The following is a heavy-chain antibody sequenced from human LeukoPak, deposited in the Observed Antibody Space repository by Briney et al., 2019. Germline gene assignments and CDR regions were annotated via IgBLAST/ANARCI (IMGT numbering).Heavy chain of an antibody. D-gene: IGHD3-22*01. CDR2: INPNSGGT. J-gene: IGHJ5*02. Sequence: ASVKVSCKASGYTFTGYYMHWVRQAPGQGLEWMGWINPNSGGTNYAQKFQGRVTMTRDTSISTAYMELSRLRSDDTAVYYCARVLKPYYYDSSGQGSYNWFDPWGQGTLVTVSS. CDR3: ARVLKPYYYDSSGQGSYNWFDP. V-gene: IGHV1-2*02. CDR1: GYTFTGYY.